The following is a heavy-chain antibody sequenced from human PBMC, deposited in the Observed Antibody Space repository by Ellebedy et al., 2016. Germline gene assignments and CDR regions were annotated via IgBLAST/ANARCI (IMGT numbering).Heavy chain of an antibody. J-gene: IGHJ6*02. CDR2: IYTSGST. Sequence: SETLSLTFTLSGGSISSYYWSWIRQLAGKGLEWIGRIYTSGSTNYNPSLKSRVTMSVDTSKNQFSLKLSTVTAADTAVYYCVGIAARRQPYYYYGMDVWGQGTTVTVSS. D-gene: IGHD6-6*01. CDR3: VGIAARRQPYYYYGMDV. V-gene: IGHV4-4*07. CDR1: GGSISSYY.